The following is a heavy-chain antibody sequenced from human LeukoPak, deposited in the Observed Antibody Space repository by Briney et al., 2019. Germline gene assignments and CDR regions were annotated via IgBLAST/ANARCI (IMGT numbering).Heavy chain of an antibody. CDR2: ISWNSGSI. J-gene: IGHJ3*02. V-gene: IGHV3-9*01. CDR3: AKLIRMVRGVIMNSNHDAFDI. Sequence: SGGSLRLSCAASGFTFDDYAMHWVRQAPGKGLEWVSSISWNSGSIGYADSVKGRFTISRDNSKNTLYLQMNSLRAEDTAVYYCAKLIRMVRGVIMNSNHDAFDIWGQGTMVTVSS. D-gene: IGHD3-10*01. CDR1: GFTFDDYA.